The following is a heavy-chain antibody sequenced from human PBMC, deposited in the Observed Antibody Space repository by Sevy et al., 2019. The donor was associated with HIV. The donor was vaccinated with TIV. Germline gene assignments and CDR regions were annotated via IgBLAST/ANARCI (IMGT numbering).Heavy chain of an antibody. CDR1: GFTFASFA. J-gene: IGHJ4*02. V-gene: IGHV3-23*01. D-gene: IGHD3-10*01. Sequence: GGSLRLSCAASGFTFASFAMSWVRQVPGKGLEWVSGINGDGGSVYYADSVKGRFTISRDNSKNTLYLQMNTLRAEDTALYFCAKDFGDAASYPPPCFWDYWGQGTLVTVSS. CDR3: AKDFGDAASYPPPCFWDY. CDR2: INGDGGSV.